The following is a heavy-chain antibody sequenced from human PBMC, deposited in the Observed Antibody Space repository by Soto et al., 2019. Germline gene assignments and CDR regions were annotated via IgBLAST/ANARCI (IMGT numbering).Heavy chain of an antibody. J-gene: IGHJ3*02. Sequence: QVQLVESGGGVVQPGMSLRLSCATSGFSFSSHAMHWVRQAPGKGLGWVAQIWYDGSNRYYADSMRGRFTISRDFFKNTAFLQMDSLRAEDTAVYYCARDGQNLAPYAFDMWGQGTLVTVSS. CDR2: IWYDGSNR. CDR3: ARDGQNLAPYAFDM. V-gene: IGHV3-33*01. CDR1: GFSFSSHA.